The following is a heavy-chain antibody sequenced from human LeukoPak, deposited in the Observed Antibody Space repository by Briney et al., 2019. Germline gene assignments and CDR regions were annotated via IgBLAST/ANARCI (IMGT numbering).Heavy chain of an antibody. J-gene: IGHJ3*02. CDR3: ARATGLDAFDI. V-gene: IGHV3-23*01. D-gene: IGHD3-9*01. CDR2: ISGGGATT. CDR1: GFTFSSYA. Sequence: PGGSLRLSCAASGFTFSSYAMSWVRQAPGKGLEWVSDISGGGATTFYADSVKGRFTISRDNSKNTLYLQLSSLRAEDTAVYYCARATGLDAFDIWGQGTMVTVSS.